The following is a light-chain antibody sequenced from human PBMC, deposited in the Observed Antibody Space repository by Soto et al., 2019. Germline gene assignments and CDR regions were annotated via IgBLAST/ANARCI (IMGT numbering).Light chain of an antibody. CDR3: QQYNTYS. J-gene: IGKJ1*01. V-gene: IGKV1-5*01. Sequence: DIQLTQSPSTLSSSVGDRVTITCRASQSISSWLAWYQQKPGKAPKLLIHDASSLESGVPSRFSGSGSGTEFALTISSLQPDEFATYYCQQYNTYSFGQGTKVDIK. CDR2: DAS. CDR1: QSISSW.